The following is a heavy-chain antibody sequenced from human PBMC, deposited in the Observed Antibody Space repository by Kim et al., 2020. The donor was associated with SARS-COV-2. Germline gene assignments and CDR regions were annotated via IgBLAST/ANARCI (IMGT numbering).Heavy chain of an antibody. D-gene: IGHD5-12*01. V-gene: IGHV4-61*08. CDR3: ARKGVATSNPFDY. CDR2: VYYRGTT. Sequence: SETLSLTCTVSGAIVNSGVYYCTWIRQPPGRGLEWIGDVYYRGTTNYNPSLKSRVTISVDNSKNQFSLKLSSVTAADTALYYCARKGVATSNPFDYWGQGTLITVSS. CDR1: GAIVNSGVYY. J-gene: IGHJ4*02.